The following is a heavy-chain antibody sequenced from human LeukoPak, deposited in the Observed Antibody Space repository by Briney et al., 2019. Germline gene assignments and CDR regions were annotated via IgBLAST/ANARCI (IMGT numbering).Heavy chain of an antibody. V-gene: IGHV3-11*01. Sequence: PGGSLRLSCAASGFTFSDYYMSWIRQAPGKGLEWASYISSSGSTIYYADSVKGRFTISRDNAKNSLYLQMNSLRAEDTAVYYCARVTSSSWLDAFDIWGQGTMVTVSS. CDR1: GFTFSDYY. CDR3: ARVTSSSWLDAFDI. D-gene: IGHD6-13*01. J-gene: IGHJ3*02. CDR2: ISSSGSTI.